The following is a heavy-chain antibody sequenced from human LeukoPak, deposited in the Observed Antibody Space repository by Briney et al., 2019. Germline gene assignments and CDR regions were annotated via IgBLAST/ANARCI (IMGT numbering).Heavy chain of an antibody. CDR1: ADSIGSSSYY. V-gene: IGHV4-39*01. J-gene: IGHJ6*03. Sequence: PSETLSLTCTLSADSIGSSSYYWGWIRQAPGKGLEWIGSMYYSGSVSYSPSLKSRVTISLDTSNNRFSLKLNSVTAADTAVYYCATLTYYYSYLAVWGKGTTVTVSS. CDR3: ATLTYYYSYLAV. CDR2: MYYSGSV.